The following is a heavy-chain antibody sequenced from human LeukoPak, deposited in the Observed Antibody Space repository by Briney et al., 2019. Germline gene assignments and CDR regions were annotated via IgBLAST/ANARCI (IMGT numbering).Heavy chain of an antibody. CDR2: IYTSGST. CDR1: GGSISSGSYY. CDR3: ARDETVVTPGWYFDL. Sequence: SQTLSLTCTVSGGSISSGSYYWRWLRQPAGKGLEWIGRIYTSGSTNYNPSLKSRVTISVDTSKNQFSLKLSSVTAADTAVYYCARDETVVTPGWYFDLWGRGTLVTVSS. J-gene: IGHJ2*01. D-gene: IGHD4-23*01. V-gene: IGHV4-61*02.